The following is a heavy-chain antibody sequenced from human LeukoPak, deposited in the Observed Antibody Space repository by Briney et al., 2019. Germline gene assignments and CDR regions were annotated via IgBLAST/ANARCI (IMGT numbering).Heavy chain of an antibody. CDR1: GGSFSGYY. Sequence: SETLSLTCAVYGGSFSGYYWSWIRQPPGKGLEWIGEINHSGSTNYNPSLKSRVTISVDTSKNQFSLKLSSVTAADTAVYYCARGPGSYHFWTDNWFDPWGQGTLVTVSS. J-gene: IGHJ5*02. CDR3: ARGPGSYHFWTDNWFDP. D-gene: IGHD3-3*01. CDR2: INHSGST. V-gene: IGHV4-34*01.